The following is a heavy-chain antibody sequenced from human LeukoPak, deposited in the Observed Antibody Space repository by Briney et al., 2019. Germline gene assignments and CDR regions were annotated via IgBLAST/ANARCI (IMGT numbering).Heavy chain of an antibody. V-gene: IGHV3-23*01. CDR3: AKESAAAGYFDY. CDR1: GFTFSSSA. CDR2: ISKSGDFT. Sequence: GGSLRLSCAVSGFTFSSSAMSWVRQAPGKGLEWVSVISKSGDFTYYADSVKGRFTISRDSSKNTLNLQMNSLRAEDTAVYYCAKESAAAGYFDYWGLGTLVTVSS. D-gene: IGHD6-13*01. J-gene: IGHJ4*01.